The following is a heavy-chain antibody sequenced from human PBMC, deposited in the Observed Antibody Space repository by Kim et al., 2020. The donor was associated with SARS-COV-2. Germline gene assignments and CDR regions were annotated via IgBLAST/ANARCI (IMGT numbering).Heavy chain of an antibody. J-gene: IGHJ4*02. V-gene: IGHV5-10-1*01. Sequence: GESLKISCKGSGYSFTSYWISWVRQMPGKGLEWMGRIDPSDSYTNYSPSFQGHVTISADKSISTAYLQWSSLKASDTAMYYCARQAPHPYCSGGSCYHHYFDYWGQGTLVTVSS. CDR3: ARQAPHPYCSGGSCYHHYFDY. D-gene: IGHD2-15*01. CDR2: IDPSDSYT. CDR1: GYSFTSYW.